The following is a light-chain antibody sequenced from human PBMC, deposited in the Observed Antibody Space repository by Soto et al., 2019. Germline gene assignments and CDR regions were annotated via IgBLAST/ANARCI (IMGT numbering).Light chain of an antibody. CDR1: QSVDIN. J-gene: IGKJ1*01. CDR2: GTS. CDR3: QQHRNWPRT. Sequence: EIVLTQSPATLSVSPGXRVSLSCRASQSVDINLAWYQQKPGQAPRLLIYGTSTRATDMPGRFSGRGSGTEFTLTISSLQSEDFAVYYCQQHRNWPRTFGQGTKV. V-gene: IGKV3-15*01.